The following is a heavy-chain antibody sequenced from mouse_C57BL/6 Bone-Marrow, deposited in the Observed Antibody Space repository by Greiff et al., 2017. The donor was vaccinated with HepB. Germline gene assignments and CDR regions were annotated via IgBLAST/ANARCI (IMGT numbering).Heavy chain of an antibody. CDR3: ARPGLLY. Sequence: EVQLQESGGDLVKPGGSLKLSCAASGFTFSSYGMSWVRQTPDKRLEWVATISSGGSYTYYPDSVKGRFTISRDNAKNTLYLQMSSLKSEDTAMYYCARPGLLYWGQGTLVTVSA. J-gene: IGHJ3*01. D-gene: IGHD3-2*02. CDR1: GFTFSSYG. CDR2: ISSGGSYT. V-gene: IGHV5-6*01.